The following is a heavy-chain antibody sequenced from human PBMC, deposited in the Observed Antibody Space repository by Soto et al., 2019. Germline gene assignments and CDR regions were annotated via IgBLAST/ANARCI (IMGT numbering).Heavy chain of an antibody. D-gene: IGHD1-26*01. V-gene: IGHV3-30*14. CDR1: GFNPTTYT. J-gene: IGHJ6*02. CDR3: ARGGRRECRGGGLYTCYYGRDG. Sequence: QVPLVESGGGVVQPGRSLRLSCAASGFNPTTYTFYWVRQAPGMGLEWVALMSYDANNKKYAASAKGRFTISRDHSESGLDLHMHNLRSEDTAVYYCARGGRRECRGGGLYTCYYGRDGWRQGNTVNVSS. CDR2: MSYDANNK.